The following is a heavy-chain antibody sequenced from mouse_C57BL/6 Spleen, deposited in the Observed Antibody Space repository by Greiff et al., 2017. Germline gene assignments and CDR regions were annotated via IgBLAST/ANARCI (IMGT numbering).Heavy chain of an antibody. D-gene: IGHD2-3*01. CDR1: GFSLTSYG. J-gene: IGHJ1*03. CDR3: ARQRYDGNYWDFGV. Sequence: QVQLQQSGPGLVAPSQSLSITCTVSGFSLTSYGVHWVRQPPGKGLEWLVVIWSDGSTTYNSALKARLSISKDKSKSQVFLKMNSLQTDDTAMYYCARQRYDGNYWDFGVWGTGTTVTVSS. CDR2: IWSDGST. V-gene: IGHV2-6-1*01.